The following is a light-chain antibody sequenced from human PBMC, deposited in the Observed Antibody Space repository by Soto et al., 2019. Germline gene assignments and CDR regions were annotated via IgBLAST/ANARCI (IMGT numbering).Light chain of an antibody. Sequence: EIVLTQSPGTLSLSPGERATLSCRASQSVSSSYLAWYQQKPGQAPRLLVYGASTRATGIPGRFSGSGSGTEFTLTISSLQSDDFAVYCCQQYYKLPWTFGQGTKVEIK. J-gene: IGKJ1*01. CDR1: QSVSSSY. CDR3: QQYYKLPWT. CDR2: GAS. V-gene: IGKV3-15*01.